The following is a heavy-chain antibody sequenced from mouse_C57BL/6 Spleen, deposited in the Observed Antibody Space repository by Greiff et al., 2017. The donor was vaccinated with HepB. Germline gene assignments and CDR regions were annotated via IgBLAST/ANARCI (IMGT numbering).Heavy chain of an antibody. J-gene: IGHJ4*01. Sequence: QVQLQQPGAELVKPGASVKLSCKASGYTFTSYWMQWVKQRPGPGLEWIGGIDPSDSYTNYNQKFKGKATLTVETSSSTAYMQLSSLTSEDSAVYYCARGSMTGYAMDYWGQGTSVTVSS. CDR1: GYTFTSYW. CDR2: IDPSDSYT. V-gene: IGHV1-50*01. CDR3: ARGSMTGYAMDY.